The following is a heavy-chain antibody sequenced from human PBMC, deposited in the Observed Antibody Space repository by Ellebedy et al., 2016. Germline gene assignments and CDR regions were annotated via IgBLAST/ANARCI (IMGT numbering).Heavy chain of an antibody. J-gene: IGHJ4*02. Sequence: GESLKISXAASGFIFNVAGMTWVRQAPGKGLEWVATIVFSGTAAYYSDSVKGRFTVSRDNSRNTVYLQMSNLRVEDTALYFCRQGHYADYWGQGTLVTVSS. V-gene: IGHV3-23*01. CDR3: RQGHYADY. CDR2: IVFSGTAA. CDR1: GFIFNVAG.